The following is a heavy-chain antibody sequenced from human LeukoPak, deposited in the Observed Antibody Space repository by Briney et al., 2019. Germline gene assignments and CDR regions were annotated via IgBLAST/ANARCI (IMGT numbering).Heavy chain of an antibody. CDR3: AREREYDSSGYYLGYYYYGMDV. D-gene: IGHD3-22*01. CDR2: INPSGGST. CDR1: GYTLTELS. J-gene: IGHJ6*02. Sequence: ASVKVSCKVSGYTLTELSMHWVRQAPGQGLEWMGIINPSGGSTSYAQKFQGRVTMTRDTSTSTVYMELSSLRSEDTAVYYCAREREYDSSGYYLGYYYYGMDVWGQGTTVTVSS. V-gene: IGHV1-46*01.